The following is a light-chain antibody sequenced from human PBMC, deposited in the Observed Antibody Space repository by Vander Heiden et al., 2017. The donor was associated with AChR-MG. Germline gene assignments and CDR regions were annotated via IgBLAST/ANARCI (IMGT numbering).Light chain of an antibody. CDR1: SSNIGAGYD. CDR3: QSYDSSLSGSVV. V-gene: IGLV1-40*01. CDR2: GNS. Sequence: QSVLTQPPSVSGAPGQRVTISCTGSSSNIGAGYDVHWYQQLPGTATTLLIYGNSNRPSGVPDRFSGSTSGTSASLAISGLQAEDEADYYCQSYDSSLSGSVVFGGGTKLTVL. J-gene: IGLJ2*01.